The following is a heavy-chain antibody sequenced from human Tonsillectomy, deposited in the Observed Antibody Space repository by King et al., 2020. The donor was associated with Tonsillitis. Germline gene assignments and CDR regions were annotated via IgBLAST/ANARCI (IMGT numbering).Heavy chain of an antibody. V-gene: IGHV7-4-1*02. CDR2: INTNTGNP. J-gene: IGHJ4*02. CDR3: ARDRGETYYYGSGSTYFDY. Sequence: VQLVQSGSELKKPGASVKVSCKASGYTFTSYAMNWVRQAPGQGLEWMGWINTNTGNPTYAQGFTGRFVFSLDTSVSTAYLQISSLKAEDTALYYCARDRGETYYYGSGSTYFDYWGQGTLVTVSS. D-gene: IGHD3-10*01. CDR1: GYTFTSYA.